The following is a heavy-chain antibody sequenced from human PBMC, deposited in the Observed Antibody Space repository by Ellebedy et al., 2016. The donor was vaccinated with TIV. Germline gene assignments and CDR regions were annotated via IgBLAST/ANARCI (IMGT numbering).Heavy chain of an antibody. CDR1: GFTFDDYA. CDR3: AKEEDPGSWYYSSAFDI. J-gene: IGHJ3*02. Sequence: SLKISXAASGFTFDDYAMHWVRQAPGKGLEWVSGISWNSGSIGYADSVKGRFTISRDNAKNSLYLQMNSLRAEDTALYYCAKEEDPGSWYYSSAFDIWGQGTMVTVSS. D-gene: IGHD6-13*01. V-gene: IGHV3-9*01. CDR2: ISWNSGSI.